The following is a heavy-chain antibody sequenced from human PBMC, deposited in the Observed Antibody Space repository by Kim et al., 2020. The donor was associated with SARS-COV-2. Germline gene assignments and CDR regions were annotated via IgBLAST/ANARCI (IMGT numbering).Heavy chain of an antibody. CDR3: ARHESNSVRGAFDI. V-gene: IGHV4-39*01. J-gene: IGHJ3*02. D-gene: IGHD3-10*01. Sequence: NPSLKSRVTISVDTSKNQFSLKLSSVTAADTAVYYCARHESNSVRGAFDIWGQGTMVTVSS.